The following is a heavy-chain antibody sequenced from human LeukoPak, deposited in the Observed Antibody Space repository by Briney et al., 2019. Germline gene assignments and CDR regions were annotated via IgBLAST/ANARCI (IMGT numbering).Heavy chain of an antibody. V-gene: IGHV4-59*01. CDR2: IYYSGST. CDR3: ARGCSCYRYNWFDP. D-gene: IGHD2-15*01. CDR1: GGSISSYY. Sequence: SETLSLNCTVSGGSISSYYWSWIRQPPGKGLEWIGYIYYSGSTNHNPSLKSRVTISVDTTKNQFSLKLSSVTAADTAVYYCARGCSCYRYNWFDPWGQGTLVTVSS. J-gene: IGHJ5*02.